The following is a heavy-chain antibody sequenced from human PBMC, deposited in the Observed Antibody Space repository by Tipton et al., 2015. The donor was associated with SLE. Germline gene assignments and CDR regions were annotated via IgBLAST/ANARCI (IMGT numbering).Heavy chain of an antibody. J-gene: IGHJ3*01. Sequence: TLSLTCTVAGVSIRNYYWTWIRQPPGKGLEWIGYISTDGDSNSHPSLKSRVTMPIDTSENQFSLRQTSVPGADTAVYYCSRKEYFHDVNGYFNSGGFDSWGQWTLVTVSS. CDR3: SRKEYFHDVNGYFNSGGFDS. CDR2: ISTDGDS. D-gene: IGHD5-18*01. V-gene: IGHV4-4*09. CDR1: GVSIRNYY.